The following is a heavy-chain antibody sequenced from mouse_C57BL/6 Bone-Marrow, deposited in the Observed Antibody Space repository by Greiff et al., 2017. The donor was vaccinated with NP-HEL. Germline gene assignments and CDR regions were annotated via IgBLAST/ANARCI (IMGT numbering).Heavy chain of an antibody. CDR2: INPSSGYT. J-gene: IGHJ4*01. CDR3: ASYYGSYYAMDY. D-gene: IGHD1-1*01. Sequence: QVQLQQSGAELARPGASVKMSCKASGYTFTSYTMHWVKQRPGQGLEWIGYINPSSGYTKYNQKFKDKATLTADKSSSTAYMQLSSLTSEDSAVYYCASYYGSYYAMDYWGQGTSVTVSS. CDR1: GYTFTSYT. V-gene: IGHV1-4*01.